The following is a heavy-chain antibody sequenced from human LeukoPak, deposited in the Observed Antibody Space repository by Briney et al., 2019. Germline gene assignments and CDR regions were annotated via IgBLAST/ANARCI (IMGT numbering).Heavy chain of an antibody. CDR3: ARGFLRQSAFDI. V-gene: IGHV4-34*09. CDR2: INHSGST. Sequence: SETLSLTCAVYGGSFSGYYWNWVRQPPGKGLEWIGEINHSGSTNYTPSLKSRVAISVDTSKNQFSLKLSSVTAADTAVYYCARGFLRQSAFDIWGQGTLVTVSS. J-gene: IGHJ3*02. CDR1: GGSFSGYY. D-gene: IGHD5/OR15-5a*01.